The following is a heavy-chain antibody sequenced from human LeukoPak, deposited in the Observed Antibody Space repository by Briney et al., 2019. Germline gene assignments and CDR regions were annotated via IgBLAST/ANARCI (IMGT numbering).Heavy chain of an antibody. D-gene: IGHD4-11*01. CDR1: GFTFSSYS. V-gene: IGHV3-21*01. Sequence: PGGSLRLSCAASGFTFSSYSMNWVRQAPGKGLEWVSSISSSSSYIYYADPVKGRFTISRDNAKNSLYLQMNSLRAEDTAVYYCARIHSNYPFDIWGQGTMVTVSS. J-gene: IGHJ3*02. CDR3: ARIHSNYPFDI. CDR2: ISSSSSYI.